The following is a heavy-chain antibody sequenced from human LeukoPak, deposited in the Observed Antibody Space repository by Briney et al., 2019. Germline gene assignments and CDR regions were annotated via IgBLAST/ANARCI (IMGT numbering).Heavy chain of an antibody. D-gene: IGHD3-10*01. J-gene: IGHJ4*02. CDR1: GFTFSGSA. Sequence: GGSLRLSCAASGFTFSGSAMHWVRQASGKGLEWVGRIRSKANSYATAYAASVKGRFTISRDDSKNTAYLQMNSLKTEDTAVYYCARDRGPWFGESHFDYWGQGTLVTVSS. CDR2: IRSKANSYAT. CDR3: ARDRGPWFGESHFDY. V-gene: IGHV3-73*01.